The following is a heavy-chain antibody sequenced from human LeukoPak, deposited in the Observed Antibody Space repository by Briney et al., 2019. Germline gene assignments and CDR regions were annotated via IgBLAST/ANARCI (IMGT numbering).Heavy chain of an antibody. V-gene: IGHV3-9*01. CDR2: ISWNSGST. CDR1: GFTFDDYA. CDR3: AKYQASFGIYDYGMDV. D-gene: IGHD3-3*01. Sequence: PGRSLRLSCAAFGFTFDDYAMYWVRQSPGKGLEWVSGISWNSGSTGYADSVRGRFTISRDNAKKSLYLQMNSLRDEDTALYYCAKYQASFGIYDYGMDVWGQGTKVTVSS. J-gene: IGHJ6*02.